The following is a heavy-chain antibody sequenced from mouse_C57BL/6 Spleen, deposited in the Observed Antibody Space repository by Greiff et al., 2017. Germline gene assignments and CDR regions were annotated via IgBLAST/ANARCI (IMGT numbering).Heavy chain of an antibody. CDR2: INPNNGGT. D-gene: IGHD3-2*02. J-gene: IGHJ4*01. CDR1: GYTFTDYY. V-gene: IGHV1-26*01. Sequence: EVQLQQSGPELVKPGASVKISCKASGYTFTDYYMNWVKQSHGKSLEWIGDINPNNGGTSYNQKFKGKATLTVDKSSSTAYMELRSLTSEDSAVYYCARNPRHAQATFYYAMDYWGQGTSVTVSS. CDR3: ARNPRHAQATFYYAMDY.